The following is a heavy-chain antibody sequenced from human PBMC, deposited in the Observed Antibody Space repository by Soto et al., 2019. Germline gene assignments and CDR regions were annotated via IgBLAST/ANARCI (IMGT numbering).Heavy chain of an antibody. CDR3: ARGGGLAYCGGDCFNFDY. J-gene: IGHJ4*02. CDR2: ISAYNGNT. CDR1: GYTFTSYG. D-gene: IGHD2-21*02. Sequence: GASVKVSCKASGYTFTSYGISWVRQAPGQGLEWMGWISAYNGNTIYAQKLQGRVTMTTDTSTSTAYMELRSLRSDDTAVYYCARGGGLAYCGGDCFNFDYWGQGTLVTVSS. V-gene: IGHV1-18*04.